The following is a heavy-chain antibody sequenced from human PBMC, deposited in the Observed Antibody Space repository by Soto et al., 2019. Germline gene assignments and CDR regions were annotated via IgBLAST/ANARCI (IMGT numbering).Heavy chain of an antibody. CDR1: GYTFTSYG. CDR3: ARDVPGIAARPSYYYYYGMDV. J-gene: IGHJ6*02. CDR2: ISAYNGNT. Sequence: ASVKVSCKASGYTFTSYGISWVRQAPGQGLEWMEWISAYNGNTNYAQKLQGRVTMTTDTSTSTAYMELKSLRSDDTAVYYCARDVPGIAARPSYYYYYGMDVWGQGTTVTVSS. D-gene: IGHD6-6*01. V-gene: IGHV1-18*01.